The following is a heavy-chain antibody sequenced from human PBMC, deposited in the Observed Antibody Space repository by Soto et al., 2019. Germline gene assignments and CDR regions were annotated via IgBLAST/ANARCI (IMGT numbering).Heavy chain of an antibody. CDR3: ARAAGHDFWSENLNAEYFQY. D-gene: IGHD3-3*01. CDR1: GYTFTNHG. Sequence: QVHLVQSGAEVKKPGASMRVSCKTSGYTFTNHGINWVRQAPGQGFEWMGWISGYDGNTNYAQKFQGRVTMTTDKSTTTAYMELRSLTYDDAAVYYCARAAGHDFWSENLNAEYFQYWGQGTQVTVSS. J-gene: IGHJ1*01. CDR2: ISGYDGNT. V-gene: IGHV1-18*04.